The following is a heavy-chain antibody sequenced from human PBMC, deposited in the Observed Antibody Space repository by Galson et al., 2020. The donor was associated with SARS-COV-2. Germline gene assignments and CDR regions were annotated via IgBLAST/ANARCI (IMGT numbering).Heavy chain of an antibody. CDR1: GFTFSNAW. CDR2: IKSKTDGGTT. D-gene: IGHD2-2*01. J-gene: IGHJ6*02. CDR3: TTDIVVVPAAILYYYYGMDV. Sequence: TGGSLRLSCAASGFTFSNAWMSWVRQAPGKGLEWVGRIKSKTDGGTTDYAAPVKGRFTISRDDSKNTLYLQMNSLKTEDTAVYYCTTDIVVVPAAILYYYYGMDVWGQGTTVTVSS. V-gene: IGHV3-15*01.